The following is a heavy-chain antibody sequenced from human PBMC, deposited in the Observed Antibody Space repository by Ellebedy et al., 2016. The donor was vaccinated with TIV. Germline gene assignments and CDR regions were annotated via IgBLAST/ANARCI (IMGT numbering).Heavy chain of an antibody. CDR2: ISAYNGNT. CDR1: GYTFTSFG. V-gene: IGHV1-18*04. Sequence: ASVKVSCKASGYTFTSFGISWLRQAPGQGLEWMGWISAYNGNTNYVQKFQGRVTMTTDTSTSTGYMELRSLRSDDTAVYYCAREEDDYVWGTYRAKWLDPWGQGTLVTVSS. J-gene: IGHJ5*02. D-gene: IGHD3-16*02. CDR3: AREEDDYVWGTYRAKWLDP.